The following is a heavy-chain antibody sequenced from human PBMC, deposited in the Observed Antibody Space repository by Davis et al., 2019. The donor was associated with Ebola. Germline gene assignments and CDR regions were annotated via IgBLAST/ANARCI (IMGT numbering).Heavy chain of an antibody. CDR2: INPSGGST. J-gene: IGHJ6*02. CDR3: ARDKQLGDYYYYGMDV. D-gene: IGHD6-6*01. CDR1: GYTFTGYS. V-gene: IGHV1-2*04. Sequence: AASVKVSCKASGYTFTGYSMHWVRQAPGQGLEWMGIINPSGGSTSYAQKFQGWVTMNRDTSISTAYMELSRLRSDDTAVYYCARDKQLGDYYYYGMDVWGQGTTVTVSS.